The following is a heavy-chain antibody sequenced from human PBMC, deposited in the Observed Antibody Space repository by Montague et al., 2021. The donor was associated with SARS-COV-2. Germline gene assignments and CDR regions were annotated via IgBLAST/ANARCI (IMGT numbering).Heavy chain of an antibody. CDR2: INHRGTS. CDR1: GGSFSDCF. CDR3: ARGRQHFNMIVVVMTGGEYYFDY. Sequence: SETLSLTCAVYGGSFSDCFWTWIRQPPGKELEWIGEINHRGTSNYNPSLKSRVSISVDTSKNQFSLYLGSVTAADTAVYYCARGRQHFNMIVVVMTGGEYYFDYWGQGTLVTVSS. V-gene: IGHV4-34*01. D-gene: IGHD3-22*01. J-gene: IGHJ4*02.